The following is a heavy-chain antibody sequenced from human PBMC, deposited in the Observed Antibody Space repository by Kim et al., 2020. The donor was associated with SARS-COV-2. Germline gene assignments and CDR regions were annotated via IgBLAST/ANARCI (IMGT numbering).Heavy chain of an antibody. J-gene: IGHJ6*02. CDR3: ARGLRREITIFGVITHYGMDG. CDR1: GYTFTSYD. Sequence: ASVKVSCKASGYTFTSYDINWVRQATGQGLEWMGWMNPNSGNTGYAQKFQGRVTMTRNTSIRTAYMELSSLRSEDTAVYYCARGLRREITIFGVITHYGMDGWGQGTTVTVSS. V-gene: IGHV1-8*01. D-gene: IGHD3-3*01. CDR2: MNPNSGNT.